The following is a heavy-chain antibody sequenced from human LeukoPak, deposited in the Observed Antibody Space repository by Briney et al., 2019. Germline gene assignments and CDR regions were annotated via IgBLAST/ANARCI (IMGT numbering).Heavy chain of an antibody. V-gene: IGHV4-59*01. Sequence: SETLSLTCTVSGGSISSYYWSWIRQPPGKGLEWIGYIYYSGSTNYSPSLKSRVTISVDTSKNQFSLKLSSVTAADTAVYYCARGLGIQWLGPNFDYWGQGTLVTVSS. CDR2: IYYSGST. CDR3: ARGLGIQWLGPNFDY. CDR1: GGSISSYY. D-gene: IGHD6-19*01. J-gene: IGHJ4*02.